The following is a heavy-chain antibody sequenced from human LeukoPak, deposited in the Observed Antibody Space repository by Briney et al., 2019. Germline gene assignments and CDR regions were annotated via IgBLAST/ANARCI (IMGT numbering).Heavy chain of an antibody. V-gene: IGHV3-74*01. CDR3: ATYGQTTVTLWY. CDR1: GFTFSSYW. D-gene: IGHD4-17*01. Sequence: PGGSLRLSCAASGFTFSSYWMHWVRQAPGKGLVWVSRITSDGSTTTYADSVKGRFTISRDNAKNTLYLQMNSLRAEDTAVYYCATYGQTTVTLWYWGQGTLVTVSS. CDR2: ITSDGSTT. J-gene: IGHJ4*02.